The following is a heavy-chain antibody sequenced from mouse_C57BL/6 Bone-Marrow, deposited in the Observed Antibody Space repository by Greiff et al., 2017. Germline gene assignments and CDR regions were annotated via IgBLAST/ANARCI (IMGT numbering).Heavy chain of an antibody. V-gene: IGHV1-74*01. CDR3: AIYYYGSQAWFAY. CDR2: IHPSDSDT. D-gene: IGHD1-1*01. Sequence: QVQLQQPGAELVKPGASVKVSCKASGYTFTSYWMHWVKQRPGQGLEWIGRIHPSDSDTNYNQKFKGKATLTVDKSSSTAYMHLSSLTSEDSAVYYCAIYYYGSQAWFAYWGQGTLVTVSA. CDR1: GYTFTSYW. J-gene: IGHJ3*01.